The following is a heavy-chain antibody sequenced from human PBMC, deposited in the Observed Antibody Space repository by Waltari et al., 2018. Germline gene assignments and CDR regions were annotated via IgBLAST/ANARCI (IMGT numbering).Heavy chain of an antibody. V-gene: IGHV3-30*02. D-gene: IGHD1-1*01. J-gene: IGHJ4*02. CDR1: GFTFSSYG. Sequence: QVQLVESGGGVVQPGGSLRLSCAASGFTFSSYGMHWVRQAPGKGLEWVAFIRYDGSNKYYADSVKGRFTISRDNSKNTLYLQMNSLRAEDTAVYYCAKATNADYWGQGTLVTVSS. CDR3: AKATNADY. CDR2: IRYDGSNK.